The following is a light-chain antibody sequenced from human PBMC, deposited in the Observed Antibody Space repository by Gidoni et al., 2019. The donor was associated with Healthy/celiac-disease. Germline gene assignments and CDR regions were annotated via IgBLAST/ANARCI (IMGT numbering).Light chain of an antibody. J-gene: IGKJ1*01. CDR2: AAS. CDR1: QSISSY. Sequence: DIQMTQSPSSLSASVGDRVTITCRASQSISSYLNWYQQKPGKAPKLLIYAASSLQSGVPSRFSGSGSGTDFPLTLSSLQPEDFATYYCQQSYSTWTFGQGTKVEIK. CDR3: QQSYSTWT. V-gene: IGKV1-39*01.